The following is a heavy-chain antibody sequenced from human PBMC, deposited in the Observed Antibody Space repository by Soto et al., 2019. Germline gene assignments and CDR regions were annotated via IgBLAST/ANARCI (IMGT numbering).Heavy chain of an antibody. Sequence: GGSLRLSCGASGFTFIGSAMHWVRQASGKGLEWVGRIRSKANSYATAYAASVKGRFTISRDDSKNTAYLQMNSLKTEDTAVYYCNPIYGDFAFDIWGQGTMVTVSS. CDR1: GFTFIGSA. D-gene: IGHD4-17*01. CDR3: NPIYGDFAFDI. CDR2: IRSKANSYAT. J-gene: IGHJ3*02. V-gene: IGHV3-73*01.